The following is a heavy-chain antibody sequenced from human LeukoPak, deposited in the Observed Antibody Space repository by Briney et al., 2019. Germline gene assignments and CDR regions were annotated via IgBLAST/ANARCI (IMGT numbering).Heavy chain of an antibody. Sequence: ASVKVSCKVSGYTLTELSMHWVRQAPGKGLEWMGGFDPEDGETIYAQKFQGRVTMTEDTSTDTAYMELSSLRSEDTAVYYCAAFLITMIVVVITTPFDYWGQGTLVTVSS. D-gene: IGHD3-22*01. J-gene: IGHJ4*02. CDR3: AAFLITMIVVVITTPFDY. CDR1: GYTLTELS. CDR2: FDPEDGET. V-gene: IGHV1-24*01.